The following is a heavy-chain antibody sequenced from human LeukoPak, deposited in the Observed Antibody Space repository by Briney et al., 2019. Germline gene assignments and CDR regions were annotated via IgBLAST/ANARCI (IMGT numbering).Heavy chain of an antibody. Sequence: GGSLRLSCAASGFTFSSYSMNWVRQAPGKGLEWVSSISSSSSYIYYADSVKGRFTISRDNAKNSLYLQMNSLRAEDTAVYYCARVRYCSGGSCVHAFDIWGQGTMVTVSS. D-gene: IGHD2-15*01. V-gene: IGHV3-21*01. CDR1: GFTFSSYS. CDR3: ARVRYCSGGSCVHAFDI. CDR2: ISSSSSYI. J-gene: IGHJ3*02.